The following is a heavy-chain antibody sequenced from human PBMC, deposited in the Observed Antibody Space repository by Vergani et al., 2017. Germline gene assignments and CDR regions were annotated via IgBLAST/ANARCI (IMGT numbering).Heavy chain of an antibody. CDR2: IIPIFGTA. Sequence: QVQLVQSGAEVKKPGSSVKVSCKASGGTFSSYAISWVRQAPGQGLEWMGRIIPIFGTANYAQKFQGRVTITADESTSTAYMELSSLRSEDTAVYYCARDFEVAVAGTVGAWFDHWGQGTLVTVSS. CDR1: GGTFSSYA. V-gene: IGHV1-69*13. CDR3: ARDFEVAVAGTVGAWFDH. D-gene: IGHD6-19*01. J-gene: IGHJ5*02.